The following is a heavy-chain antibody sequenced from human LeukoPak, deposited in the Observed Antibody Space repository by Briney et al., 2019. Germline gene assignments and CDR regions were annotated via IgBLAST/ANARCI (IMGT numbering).Heavy chain of an antibody. J-gene: IGHJ4*02. D-gene: IGHD5-12*01. CDR2: INPNSGGT. V-gene: IGHV1-2*02. CDR3: ARSRGYSAYDRFDY. CDR1: GFTFTVYY. Sequence: GASVKVSCKASGFTFTVYYMHWVRQAPGQGLEWMGWINPNSGGTNYAQKFQGRVAMTRDTSIGTAYMELGRLTSDDTAVYYCARSRGYSAYDRFDYWGQGTLVTVSS.